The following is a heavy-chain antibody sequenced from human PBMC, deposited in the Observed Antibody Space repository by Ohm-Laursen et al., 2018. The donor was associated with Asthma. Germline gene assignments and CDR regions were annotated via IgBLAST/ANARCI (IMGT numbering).Heavy chain of an antibody. V-gene: IGHV3-30*03. D-gene: IGHD1-14*01. CDR3: ARCHKKVDHEGAY. CDR1: GFTFNSYG. J-gene: IGHJ4*02. CDR2: ISFDGSNK. Sequence: SLRLSCAASGFTFNSYGIHWVRQAPGKGLEWVAVISFDGSNKYYADSVKGRFTISRDNAKNSLYLQMNSLRVEDTTVYYCARCHKKVDHEGAYWGQGILVTVSS.